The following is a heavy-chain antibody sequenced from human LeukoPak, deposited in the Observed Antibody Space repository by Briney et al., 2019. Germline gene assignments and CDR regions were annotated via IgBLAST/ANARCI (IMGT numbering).Heavy chain of an antibody. Sequence: SGGSLRLSCAVSGITLSNYGMSWVRQAPGKGLEWVAGISDSGGSTKYADSVKGRFTISRANPTNTLFLQMNSLRADDTAVYFCAKRGVVIRVFLVGFHKEAYYFESWGQGALVTVSS. CDR1: GITLSNYG. D-gene: IGHD3/OR15-3a*01. V-gene: IGHV3-23*01. CDR3: AKRGVVIRVFLVGFHKEAYYFES. CDR2: ISDSGGST. J-gene: IGHJ4*02.